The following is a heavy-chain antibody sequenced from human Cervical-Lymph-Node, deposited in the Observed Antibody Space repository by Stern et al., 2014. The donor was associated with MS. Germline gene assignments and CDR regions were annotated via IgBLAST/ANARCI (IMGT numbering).Heavy chain of an antibody. J-gene: IGHJ5*02. D-gene: IGHD6-13*01. V-gene: IGHV1-69*01. CDR3: ALSSETSDRWYSLGYDL. CDR2: IFPCIRTP. Sequence: QVQLMQSGAEVTKPGSSVKVSCKASGGTFSKFPSSWVRQAPGQGLEWMGGIFPCIRTPTYAQDFRHRVTITADVSTITVSRELSSLRSDDTAVYYCALSSETSDRWYSLGYDLWGQGTLVTVSS. CDR1: GGTFSKFP.